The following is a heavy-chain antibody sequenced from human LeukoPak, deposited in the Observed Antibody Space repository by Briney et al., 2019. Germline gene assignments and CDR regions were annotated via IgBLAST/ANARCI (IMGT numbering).Heavy chain of an antibody. CDR1: GGSFSGYY. CDR3: ARGGVFDY. D-gene: IGHD3-16*01. Sequence: PSETLSLTCAVYGGSFSGYYWSWIRQPPGKGLEWIGEINHSGSTNYNPSLKSRVTISVDTSKNQFSLKLSSVIAADTAVYYCARGGVFDYWGQGTLVTVSS. CDR2: INHSGST. J-gene: IGHJ4*02. V-gene: IGHV4-34*01.